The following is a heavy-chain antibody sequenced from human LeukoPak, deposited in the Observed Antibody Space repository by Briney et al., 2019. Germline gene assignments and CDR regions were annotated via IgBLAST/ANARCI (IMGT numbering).Heavy chain of an antibody. V-gene: IGHV3-23*01. CDR2: ISDSGGNT. D-gene: IGHD5-18*01. Sequence: GGSLRLSCAASGFTFSNFHMTWVRQSPGKGLEWVSAISDSGGNTWYADSVKGRFTISRDNSKNTVYLQMNSLRAEDTAVYYCARQDTAVVTRSVFDYWGQGTLVTVSS. J-gene: IGHJ4*02. CDR3: ARQDTAVVTRSVFDY. CDR1: GFTFSNFH.